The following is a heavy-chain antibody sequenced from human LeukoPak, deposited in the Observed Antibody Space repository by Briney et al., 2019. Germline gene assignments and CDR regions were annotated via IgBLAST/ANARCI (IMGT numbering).Heavy chain of an antibody. CDR2: ISGSGGST. CDR3: AKDRDYCSSTSCYLGPFDY. J-gene: IGHJ4*02. CDR1: GFTFSSYA. V-gene: IGHV3-23*01. D-gene: IGHD2-2*01. Sequence: PGRSLRLSCAASGFTFSSYAMSWVRQAPGKGLEWVSAISGSGGSTYYADSVKGRFTISRDNSKNTLYLQMNSLRAEDTAVYYCAKDRDYCSSTSCYLGPFDYWGQGTLVTVSS.